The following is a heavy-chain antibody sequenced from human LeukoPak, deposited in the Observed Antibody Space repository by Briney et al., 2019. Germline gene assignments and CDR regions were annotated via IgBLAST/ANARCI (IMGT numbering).Heavy chain of an antibody. V-gene: IGHV1-2*02. CDR3: ARGRITFGGVIVQGFDY. D-gene: IGHD3-16*02. CDR1: GYTFTGYY. Sequence: ASVTVSCKASGYTFTGYYMHWVRQAPGQGLEWMGWINPNSGGTNYAQKFQGRVTMTRDTSISTAYMELSRLRSDDTAVYYCARGRITFGGVIVQGFDYWGQGTLVTVSS. J-gene: IGHJ4*02. CDR2: INPNSGGT.